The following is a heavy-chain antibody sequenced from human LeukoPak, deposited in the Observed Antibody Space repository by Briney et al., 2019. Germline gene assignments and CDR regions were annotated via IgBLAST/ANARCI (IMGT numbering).Heavy chain of an antibody. V-gene: IGHV4-31*03. CDR3: ARLNYYDSSGNYRTKNYGMDV. J-gene: IGHJ6*02. CDR2: IYYSGST. CDR1: GGSISSGGYY. Sequence: PSETLSLTCTVSGGSISSGGYYWSWIRQHPGKGLEWIGYIYYSGSTYYNPSLKSRVTISVDTSKNHFSLKLSSVTAADTAVYYCARLNYYDSSGNYRTKNYGMDVWGQGTTVTVSS. D-gene: IGHD3-22*01.